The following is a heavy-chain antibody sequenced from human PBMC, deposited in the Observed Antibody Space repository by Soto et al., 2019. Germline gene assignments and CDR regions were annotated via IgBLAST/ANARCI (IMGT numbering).Heavy chain of an antibody. D-gene: IGHD2-15*01. CDR2: IIPIFGTA. J-gene: IGHJ6*02. CDR1: GGTFSSYA. Sequence: QVQLVQSGAEVKKPGSSVKVSCKASGGTFSSYAISWVRQAPGQGLEWMGGIIPIFGTANYAQKFQGRVTITADESTSTAYMELSSLRSEDTAVYYGARVGDIVVVVAAAAKRLREGYYYGMDVWGQGTTVTVSS. V-gene: IGHV1-69*01. CDR3: ARVGDIVVVVAAAAKRLREGYYYGMDV.